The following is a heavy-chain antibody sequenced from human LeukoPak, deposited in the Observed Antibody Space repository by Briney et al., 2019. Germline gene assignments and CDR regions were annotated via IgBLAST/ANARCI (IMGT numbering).Heavy chain of an antibody. Sequence: GGPLRLSCAASGFTFSSYWMHWVRQSPGKGLVWVSRINSDGSSTSYADSVKGRFTISRDNAKNTLYLQMTSLRAEDKAVYYCARDGDLAYCGGVCPLFDYWGQGTLVTVSS. CDR1: GFTFSSYW. V-gene: IGHV3-74*01. J-gene: IGHJ4*02. D-gene: IGHD2-21*02. CDR3: ARDGDLAYCGGVCPLFDY. CDR2: INSDGSST.